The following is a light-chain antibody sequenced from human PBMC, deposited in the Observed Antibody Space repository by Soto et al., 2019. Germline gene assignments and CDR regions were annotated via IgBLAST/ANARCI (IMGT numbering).Light chain of an antibody. CDR1: QRISNSY. CDR2: DAS. CDR3: QQYARPPFA. V-gene: IGKV3-20*01. Sequence: EIVLTQSPGTLSLSPGERATLSCRASQRISNSYLAWYQQKPGQAPRLLLYDASSRATGIPDRDSGSGSGTDFTLTISRLEPEDFAVYYCQQYARPPFAFGQGTKVEIK. J-gene: IGKJ2*01.